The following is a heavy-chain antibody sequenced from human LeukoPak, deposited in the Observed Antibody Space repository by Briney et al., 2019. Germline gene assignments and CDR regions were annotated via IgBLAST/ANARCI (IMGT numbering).Heavy chain of an antibody. CDR2: ISYDGSNK. CDR3: ARETLAWGDYFYYYGMDV. Sequence: GGSLRLSCAASGFTFSSYAMHWVRQAPGKRLEWVAVISYDGSNKYYADSVRGRFTISRDNSKNTLYLQMNSLRAEDTAVYYCARETLAWGDYFYYYGMDVWGQGTTVTVSS. V-gene: IGHV3-30-3*01. D-gene: IGHD2-21*02. CDR1: GFTFSSYA. J-gene: IGHJ6*02.